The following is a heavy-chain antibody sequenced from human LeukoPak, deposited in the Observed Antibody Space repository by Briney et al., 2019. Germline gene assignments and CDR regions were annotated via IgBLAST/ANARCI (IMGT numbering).Heavy chain of an antibody. CDR3: ARQDVEYYDFWSGYSTPFDY. J-gene: IGHJ4*02. V-gene: IGHV1-69*13. CDR1: GGTFSSYA. Sequence: SVKVSCKASGGTFSSYAISWVRHAPGQGLEWMGGIIPIFGTANYAQKFQGRVTITADESTSTAYMELSSLRSEDTAVYYCARQDVEYYDFWSGYSTPFDYWGQGTLVTVSS. CDR2: IIPIFGTA. D-gene: IGHD3-3*01.